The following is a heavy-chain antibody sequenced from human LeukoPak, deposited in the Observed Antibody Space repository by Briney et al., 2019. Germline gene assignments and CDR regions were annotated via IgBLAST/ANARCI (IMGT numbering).Heavy chain of an antibody. CDR3: TRGGDDSYDI. J-gene: IGHJ3*02. D-gene: IGHD3-10*01. CDR1: GFSLSGST. CDR2: ISNKANTYAT. V-gene: IGHV3-73*01. Sequence: GGSLRLSSAASGFSLSGSTIHWVRQASGRGLEWIGRISNKANTYATIYSASLRGYFTISRDDSKDTSFQQMNSLKTEDTAVYYCTRGGDDSYDIWGQGQWSPSLQ.